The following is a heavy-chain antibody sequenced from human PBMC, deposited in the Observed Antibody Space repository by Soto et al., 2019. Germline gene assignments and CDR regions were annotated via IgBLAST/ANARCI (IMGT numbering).Heavy chain of an antibody. CDR3: ARDSAPRGFDP. CDR2: IYYSGST. CDR1: GFTFSDYY. V-gene: IGHV4-31*02. J-gene: IGHJ5*02. Sequence: LRLSCAASGFTFSDYYWSGIRQHPGKGLEWIGYIYYSGSTYYNPSLKSRVTISVDTSKNQFSLKLSSVTAADTAVYYCARDSAPRGFDPWGQGTLVTVSS.